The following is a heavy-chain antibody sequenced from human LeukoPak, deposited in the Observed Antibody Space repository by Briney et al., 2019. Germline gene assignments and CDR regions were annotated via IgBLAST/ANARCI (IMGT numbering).Heavy chain of an antibody. CDR1: GGSISSYY. CDR2: IYYSGST. Sequence: ASETLSLTCTVSGGSISSYYWSWIRQPPGKGLEWIGYIYYSGSTNYNPSLKSRVTISVDTSKNQFSLKLSSVTAADTAVYYCARGGYDLGGFDYWGQGTLVTVSS. D-gene: IGHD5-12*01. V-gene: IGHV4-59*08. J-gene: IGHJ4*02. CDR3: ARGGYDLGGFDY.